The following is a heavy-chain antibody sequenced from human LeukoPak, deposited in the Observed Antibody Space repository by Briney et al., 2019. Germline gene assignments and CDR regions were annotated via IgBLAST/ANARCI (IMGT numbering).Heavy chain of an antibody. CDR1: GFTFTSSA. CDR2: IVVGSGNT. D-gene: IGHD6-13*01. Sequence: SVKVSCKASGFTFTSSAMQWVRQARGQRLEWIGWIVVGSGNTNYAQKFQERVTITRDMSTSTAYMERSSLRSEDTAVYYCAADGIAAAGGTYDYWGQGTLVTVSS. J-gene: IGHJ4*02. CDR3: AADGIAAAGGTYDY. V-gene: IGHV1-58*02.